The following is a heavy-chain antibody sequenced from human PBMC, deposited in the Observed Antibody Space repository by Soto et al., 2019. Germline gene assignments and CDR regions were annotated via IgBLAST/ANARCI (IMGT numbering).Heavy chain of an antibody. V-gene: IGHV3-49*03. Sequence: PGGSLRLSCTASGFTFGDYAMSWFRQAPGKGLEWVGFIRSKAYGGTTEYAASVKGRFTISRDDSKSIAYLQMNSLKTEDTAVYYCTRAPTRITMLRGYALDIWGQGTMVTVSS. D-gene: IGHD3-10*01. CDR2: IRSKAYGGTT. CDR3: TRAPTRITMLRGYALDI. J-gene: IGHJ3*02. CDR1: GFTFGDYA.